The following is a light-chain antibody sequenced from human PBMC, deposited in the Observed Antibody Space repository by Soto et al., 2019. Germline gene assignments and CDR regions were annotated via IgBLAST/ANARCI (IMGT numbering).Light chain of an antibody. J-gene: IGLJ1*01. Sequence: QSVLTQPPSVSGAPGQRVTISCTGSSSNIGAGYDVHWYQHLPGTAPKLLIYGNTNRPSAVPDRFSGSKSGTSASLAITGLQAEDEADYYCQAYDSSLSGFYVFGTGTKVTVL. CDR2: GNT. CDR1: SSNIGAGYD. CDR3: QAYDSSLSGFYV. V-gene: IGLV1-40*01.